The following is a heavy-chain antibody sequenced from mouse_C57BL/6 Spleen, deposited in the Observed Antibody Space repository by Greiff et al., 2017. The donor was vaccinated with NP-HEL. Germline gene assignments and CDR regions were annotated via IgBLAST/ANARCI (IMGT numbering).Heavy chain of an antibody. D-gene: IGHD2-2*01. J-gene: IGHJ1*03. V-gene: IGHV3-6*01. Sequence: EVKLVESGPGLVKPSQSLSLTCSVTGYSITSGYFRYWIRQSPGDILEWMGIISYDGSTNYNPTFKNRISITRDTSKNQCFLKLNSVTTEDTAAYYGARVRLGYERYFDVWGTGTTVTVSS. CDR2: ISYDGST. CDR3: ARVRLGYERYFDV. CDR1: GYSITSGYF.